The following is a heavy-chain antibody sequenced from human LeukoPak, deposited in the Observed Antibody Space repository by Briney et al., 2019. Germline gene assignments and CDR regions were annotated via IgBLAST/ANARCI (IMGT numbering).Heavy chain of an antibody. J-gene: IGHJ6*02. D-gene: IGHD3-16*01. V-gene: IGHV3-23*01. Sequence: PGGSLRLSCAASGFTFSNYAMTWVRQAPGKGLEWVSSISGRGSSTYYADSVKGRFTISRDNSKNTLYLQMNSLRAKDTAEYYCAKGPPYSGMDVWGQGTTVTVSS. CDR2: ISGRGSST. CDR1: GFTFSNYA. CDR3: AKGPPYSGMDV.